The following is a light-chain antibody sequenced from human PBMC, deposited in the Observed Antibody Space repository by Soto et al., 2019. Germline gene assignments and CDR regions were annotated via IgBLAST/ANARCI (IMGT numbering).Light chain of an antibody. Sequence: QSALTQPASVSGSPGQSITISCTGTSSDVGRYNFVSWYQQHPGKAPKLMIYEANKRHSGVSTRLSGSKSVNTASLTISGLQAEDEAESFCYSYPALTTPVIFGGGTKLTVL. CDR3: YSYPALTTPVI. J-gene: IGLJ2*01. V-gene: IGLV2-23*01. CDR1: SSDVGRYNF. CDR2: EAN.